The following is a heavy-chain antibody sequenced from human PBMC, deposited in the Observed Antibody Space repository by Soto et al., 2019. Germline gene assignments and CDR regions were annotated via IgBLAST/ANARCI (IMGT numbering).Heavy chain of an antibody. CDR3: ARFSRGTTFDY. V-gene: IGHV4-31*03. CDR1: GGSISSGGYY. J-gene: IGHJ4*02. Sequence: TLSLTYTVSGGSISSGGYYWSWIRQHPGKGLEWIGYIYYSGSTYYNPSLKSRVTISVDTSKNQFSLKLSSVTAADTAVYYCARFSRGTTFDYWGQGTLVTVSS. D-gene: IGHD4-17*01. CDR2: IYYSGST.